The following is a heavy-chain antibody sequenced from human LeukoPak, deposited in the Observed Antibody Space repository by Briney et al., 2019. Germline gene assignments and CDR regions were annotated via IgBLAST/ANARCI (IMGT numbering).Heavy chain of an antibody. CDR2: ISGSGGST. V-gene: IGHV3-23*01. J-gene: IGHJ4*02. CDR1: GFAVSSNY. CDR3: AKEGYCSGGSCYPYYFDY. D-gene: IGHD2-15*01. Sequence: GGSLRLSCAASGFAVSSNYMSWVRQPPGKGLEWLSAISGSGGSTYYADSVKGRFTISRDNSKNTLYLQMNSLRAEDTAVYYCAKEGYCSGGSCYPYYFDYWGQGTLVTVSS.